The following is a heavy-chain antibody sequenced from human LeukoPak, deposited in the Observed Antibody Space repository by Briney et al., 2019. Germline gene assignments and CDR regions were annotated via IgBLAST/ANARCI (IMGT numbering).Heavy chain of an antibody. V-gene: IGHV1-46*01. CDR3: ARGDGGNTFDY. J-gene: IGHJ4*02. CDR2: INPSGGST. CDR1: GYTFTSYY. D-gene: IGHD4-23*01. Sequence: GASVKVSCKTSGYTFTSYYMHWVRQAPGLGLKWMGLINPSGGSTTYAQKFQGRVAMARDTSTSTVYMELSSLRSEDTAMYYCARGDGGNTFDYWGQGTLVTIYS.